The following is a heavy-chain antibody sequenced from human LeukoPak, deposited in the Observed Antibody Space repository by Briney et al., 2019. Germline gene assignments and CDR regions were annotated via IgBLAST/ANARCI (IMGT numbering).Heavy chain of an antibody. V-gene: IGHV3-74*01. CDR3: ARLSSPHDAFDI. J-gene: IGHJ3*02. CDR2: INSDWSST. Sequence: PGGSLRLSCAASGFTFSSYWMHWVRQAPGKGLVWVSRINSDWSSTSYADSVKGRFTISSDNAKTTLYLQMNSLRAEDTAVYYCARLSSPHDAFDIWGQGTMVTVSS. CDR1: GFTFSSYW.